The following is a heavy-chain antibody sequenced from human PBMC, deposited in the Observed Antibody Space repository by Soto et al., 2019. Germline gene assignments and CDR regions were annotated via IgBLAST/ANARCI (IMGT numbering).Heavy chain of an antibody. CDR2: IYYSGST. CDR3: ARERGDRYQLLPNAFDI. D-gene: IGHD2-2*01. Sequence: PSETLSLTCTVSGGSISSGGYYWSWIRQHPGKGLEWIGYIYYSGSTYYNPSLKSRVSISVDTSKNQFSLKLSSVTAADTAVYYCARERGDRYQLLPNAFDIWGQGTMVTVSS. J-gene: IGHJ3*02. V-gene: IGHV4-31*03. CDR1: GGSISSGGYY.